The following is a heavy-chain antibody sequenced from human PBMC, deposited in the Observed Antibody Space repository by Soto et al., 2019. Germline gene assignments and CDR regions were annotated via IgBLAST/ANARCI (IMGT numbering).Heavy chain of an antibody. J-gene: IGHJ4*02. Sequence: GGSLRLSCAASGFTFSSYAMSWVRQAPGKGLEWVARIKSKTDGGTTDYAAPVKGRFTISRDDSKNTLYLQMNSLKTEDTAVYYCTTGPPGIVVVITSDYWGQGTLVTVSS. D-gene: IGHD3-22*01. CDR2: IKSKTDGGTT. CDR3: TTGPPGIVVVITSDY. CDR1: GFTFSSYA. V-gene: IGHV3-15*01.